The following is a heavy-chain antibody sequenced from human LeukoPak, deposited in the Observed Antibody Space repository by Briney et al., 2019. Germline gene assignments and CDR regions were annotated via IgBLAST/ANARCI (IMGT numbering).Heavy chain of an antibody. J-gene: IGHJ5*02. V-gene: IGHV4-30-2*01. CDR2: IYHSGIT. CDR3: ARAPGDYGWFDP. CDR1: GGSISRGGYS. Sequence: SQTLSLTCAVSGGSISRGGYSWSWIRQPPGKGLEWIGYIYHSGITYYNPSLKSRVTISVDRSKNQFSLKLSSVTAADTAVYYCARAPGDYGWFDPWGQGTLVTVSS. D-gene: IGHD4-17*01.